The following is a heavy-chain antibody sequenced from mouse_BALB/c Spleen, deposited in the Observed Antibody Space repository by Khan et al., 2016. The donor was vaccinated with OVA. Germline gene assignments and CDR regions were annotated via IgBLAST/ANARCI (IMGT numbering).Heavy chain of an antibody. J-gene: IGHJ3*01. V-gene: IGHV14-1*02. Sequence: VRLQQSGAELVRPGALVKLSCKASGFNIKDYYMHWVKQRPEQGLVWIGRIDPENGNTIYYPKFQGKASITSDTSSNTAYLQLSSLTSEDTAVYYCTRDGYSPWFAYWGQGTLVTVSA. CDR3: TRDGYSPWFAY. CDR1: GFNIKDYY. CDR2: IDPENGNT. D-gene: IGHD2-3*01.